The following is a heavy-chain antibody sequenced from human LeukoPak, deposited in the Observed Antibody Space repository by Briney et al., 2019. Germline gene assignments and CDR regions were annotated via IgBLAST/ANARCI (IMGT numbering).Heavy chain of an antibody. Sequence: GGSLRLSSAGYGFTFSNHGMNWVRQAAGKGLEWVSGISPSGDITYYVDSVKGRFTISRDNSKNTFYLQMNSLRAEDTAVYYCAKDSGWLRFHYWGQGTLVTVSS. J-gene: IGHJ4*02. CDR2: ISPSGDIT. D-gene: IGHD5-12*01. CDR1: GFTFSNHG. CDR3: AKDSGWLRFHY. V-gene: IGHV3-23*01.